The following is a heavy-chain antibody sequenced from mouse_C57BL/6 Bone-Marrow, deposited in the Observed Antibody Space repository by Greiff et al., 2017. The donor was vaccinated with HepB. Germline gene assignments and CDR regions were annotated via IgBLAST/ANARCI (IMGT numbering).Heavy chain of an antibody. J-gene: IGHJ2*01. V-gene: IGHV3-3*01. CDR3: AGALTTVVAFDY. CDR2: TFYSGIT. CDR1: GFSINSDCY. Sequence: EVKVEESGPSLVRPSQTLSLTCTVTGFSINSDCYWIWIRQFPGNKLEYIGYTFYSGITYYNPSLESRTYITRDTSKNQFSLKLSSVTTEDTATYYCAGALTTVVAFDYWGQGTTLTVSS. D-gene: IGHD1-1*01.